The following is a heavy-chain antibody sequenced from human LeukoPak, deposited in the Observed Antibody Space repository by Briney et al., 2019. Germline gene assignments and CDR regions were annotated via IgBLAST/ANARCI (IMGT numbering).Heavy chain of an antibody. J-gene: IGHJ4*02. Sequence: GGSLRPSCAASGFTFSRSAMSWVRQAPGKGLEWVSNISGSGGNTYYADSVKGRFTVSRDNSKNTLFLQINSLRAEDTAIYYCAKSGSGKVDYWGQGTLVTVSS. CDR2: ISGSGGNT. CDR3: AKSGSGKVDY. CDR1: GFTFSRSA. D-gene: IGHD3-10*01. V-gene: IGHV3-23*01.